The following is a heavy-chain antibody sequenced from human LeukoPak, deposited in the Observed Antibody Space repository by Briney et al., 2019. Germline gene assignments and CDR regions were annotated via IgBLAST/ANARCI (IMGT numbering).Heavy chain of an antibody. CDR1: GGSISSYY. CDR2: IYYSGST. CDR3: ARGLIFRSSSGAHY. Sequence: PSETLSLTCTVSGGSISSYYWSWIRQPPGKGLEWIGYIYYSGSTNYNPSLKSRVTISVDTSKNQFSLKLSSVTAADTAVYYCARGLIFRSSSGAHYWGQGTLVTVSS. V-gene: IGHV4-59*12. D-gene: IGHD6-6*01. J-gene: IGHJ4*02.